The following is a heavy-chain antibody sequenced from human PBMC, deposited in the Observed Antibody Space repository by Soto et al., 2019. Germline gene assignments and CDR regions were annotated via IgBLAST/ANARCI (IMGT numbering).Heavy chain of an antibody. CDR1: GFIFSAYD. Sequence: EVQLVESGGGLVQPGGSLRLSCAASGFIFSAYDMHWVRQATGKGLEWVSAIVTAGDTYYPGSVKGRFTVSRENAKNSCYLQMNSLTVGDTVCYYWGRAYSNDPPPYYFYYMGVWGKGTTVTVSS. D-gene: IGHD5-18*01. J-gene: IGHJ6*03. CDR2: IVTAGDT. V-gene: IGHV3-13*01. CDR3: GRAYSNDPPPYYFYYMGV.